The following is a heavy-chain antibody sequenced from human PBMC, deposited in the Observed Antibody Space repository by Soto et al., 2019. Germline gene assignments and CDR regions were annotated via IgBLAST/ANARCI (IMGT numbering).Heavy chain of an antibody. J-gene: IGHJ4*02. Sequence: PSETLSLTCTVSGGSVSSGSYYWSWIRQPPGKGLEWIGYIYYSGSTNYNPSLKSRVTISVDTSKNQFSLKLSSVTAADTAVYYCARAIVVVPSNSYFDYWGQGTLVTVSS. V-gene: IGHV4-61*01. CDR1: GGSVSSGSYY. CDR3: ARAIVVVPSNSYFDY. CDR2: IYYSGST. D-gene: IGHD3-22*01.